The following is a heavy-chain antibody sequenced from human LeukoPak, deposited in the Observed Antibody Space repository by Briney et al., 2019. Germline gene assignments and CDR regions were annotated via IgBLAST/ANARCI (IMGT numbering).Heavy chain of an antibody. CDR1: GDSVSSNSAA. J-gene: IGHJ4*02. D-gene: IGHD6-13*01. CDR3: ARGWEPYSSSLDY. CDR2: TYYGSKWYN. Sequence: SQTLSLTCAISGDSVSSNSAAWSWIRQSPSRGLEWLGRTYYGSKWYNEYAISVKSRITINPDTSKNQFSLQLNSVTPEDTAVYYCARGWEPYSSSLDYWGQGTLVTVSS. V-gene: IGHV6-1*01.